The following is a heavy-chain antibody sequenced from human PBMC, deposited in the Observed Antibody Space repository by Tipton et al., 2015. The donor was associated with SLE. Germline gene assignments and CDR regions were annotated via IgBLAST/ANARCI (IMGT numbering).Heavy chain of an antibody. CDR1: GGSFSGYY. V-gene: IGHV4-39*07. CDR2: IYYSGST. CDR3: ARGGDWDYRLDY. D-gene: IGHD1-7*01. Sequence: TLSLTCTVSGGSFSGYYWGWIRQPPGKGLEWIGSIYYSGSTYYNPSLKSRVTISVDTSKNQFSLKLSSVTAADTAVYYCARGGDWDYRLDYWGQGTLVTVSS. J-gene: IGHJ4*02.